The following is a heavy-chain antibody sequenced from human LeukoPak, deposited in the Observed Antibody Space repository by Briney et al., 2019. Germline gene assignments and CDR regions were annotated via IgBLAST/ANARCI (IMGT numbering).Heavy chain of an antibody. D-gene: IGHD6-13*01. V-gene: IGHV3-23*01. CDR1: GFTFSNYA. Sequence: GGSLRLSCAASGFTFSNYAMSWVRQAPGKGLEWVSTISGSGGSTYYADSVKGRFTISRDNSKNTLYLQMNSLRAEDTAVYYCARGIAEFDYWGQGTLVTVSS. CDR3: ARGIAEFDY. CDR2: ISGSGGST. J-gene: IGHJ4*02.